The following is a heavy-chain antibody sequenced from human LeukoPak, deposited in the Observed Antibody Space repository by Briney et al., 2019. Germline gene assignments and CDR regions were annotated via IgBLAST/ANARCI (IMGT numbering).Heavy chain of an antibody. V-gene: IGHV4-38-2*02. CDR1: GYSISSGYY. CDR3: ARVNGNWNYLWSHYYYYYYMDV. Sequence: PSETLSLTCTVSGYSISSGYYWGWIRQPPGKGLEWIGNIYHSGSTYYNPSLKSRVTISVDTSKNQFSLKLSSVTAADTAVYYCARVNGNWNYLWSHYYYYYYMDVWGKGTTVTVSS. CDR2: IYHSGST. J-gene: IGHJ6*03. D-gene: IGHD1-7*01.